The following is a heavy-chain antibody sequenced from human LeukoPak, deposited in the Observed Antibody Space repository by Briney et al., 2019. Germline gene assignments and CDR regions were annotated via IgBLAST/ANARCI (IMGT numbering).Heavy chain of an antibody. CDR1: GGTFSSYT. V-gene: IGHV1-69*02. J-gene: IGHJ4*02. Sequence: SVKVSCKTSGGTFSSYTISWVRQAPGQGLEWMGRIIPILGIANYAQKFQGRVTITADKSTSTAYMELSSLRSEDTAVYYCARGWSGSYLDYWGQGTLVTVSS. CDR3: ARGWSGSYLDY. CDR2: IIPILGIA. D-gene: IGHD3-3*01.